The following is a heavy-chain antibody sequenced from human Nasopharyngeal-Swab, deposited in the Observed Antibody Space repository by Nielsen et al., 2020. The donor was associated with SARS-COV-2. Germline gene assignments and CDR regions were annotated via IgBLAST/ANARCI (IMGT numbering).Heavy chain of an antibody. CDR3: AKDPHYDFWSGYYFDY. V-gene: IGHV3-23*01. D-gene: IGHD3-3*01. Sequence: WIRQPPGKGLEWVSSITSRGDDTYYADSVKGRFTISRDNSKNTLYLQMNSLRAEDTAVYYCAKDPHYDFWSGYYFDYWGQGTLVTVSS. CDR2: ITSRGDDT. J-gene: IGHJ4*02.